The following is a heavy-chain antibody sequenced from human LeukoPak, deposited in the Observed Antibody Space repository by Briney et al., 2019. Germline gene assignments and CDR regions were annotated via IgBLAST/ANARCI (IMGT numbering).Heavy chain of an antibody. CDR2: IYTSGST. D-gene: IGHD3-22*01. CDR3: ARVPYYYDSSPPFAFDI. J-gene: IGHJ3*02. CDR1: GGSISSGSYY. V-gene: IGHV4-61*02. Sequence: SQTLSLTCTVSGGSISSGSYYWSWIRQSAGKGLEWIGRIYTSGSTNYNPSLKSRVTISVDTSKNQFSLKLSSVTAADTAVYYCARVPYYYDSSPPFAFDIWGQGTMVTVSS.